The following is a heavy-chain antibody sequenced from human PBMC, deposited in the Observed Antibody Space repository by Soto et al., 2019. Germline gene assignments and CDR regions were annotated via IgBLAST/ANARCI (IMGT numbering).Heavy chain of an antibody. D-gene: IGHD3-22*01. V-gene: IGHV1-69*06. CDR1: GGTFNSYA. CDR3: ARHWAYSSAQFDN. Sequence: GASVKVSCKASGGTFNSYAASWLRQSPGQGLEWVGMIVPMYGTTEYAEKFQGRVTFTADKSTGTAYMELFSLRFDDTAVFYCARHWAYSSAQFDNWGQGTLVTVSS. J-gene: IGHJ4*02. CDR2: IVPMYGTT.